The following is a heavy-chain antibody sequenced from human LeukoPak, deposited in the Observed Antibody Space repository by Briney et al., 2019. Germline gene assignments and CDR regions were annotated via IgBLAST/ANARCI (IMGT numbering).Heavy chain of an antibody. CDR1: GGSLSSGSYY. Sequence: SETLSLTCTVSGGSLSSGSYYWSWIRQPAGKGLEWIGRIYTSGSTNYNPSLKSRVTISVDTSKNQFSLKLSSVTAADTAVYYCARVPIAAAGLPFDYWGQGTLVTVSS. D-gene: IGHD6-13*01. J-gene: IGHJ4*02. CDR3: ARVPIAAAGLPFDY. CDR2: IYTSGST. V-gene: IGHV4-61*02.